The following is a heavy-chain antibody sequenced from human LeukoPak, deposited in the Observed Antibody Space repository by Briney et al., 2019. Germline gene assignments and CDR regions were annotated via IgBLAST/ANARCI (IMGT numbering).Heavy chain of an antibody. J-gene: IGHJ4*02. CDR1: GFTFSSYG. Sequence: GGSLRLSCAASGFTFSSYGMHWVRQAPGKGLEWVAVIWYDGSNKYYADSVKGRFTISRDNSKNTLYLQMNSLRAEDTAVYYCARDPRGYSYGRPGYWGQGTLVTVSS. D-gene: IGHD5-18*01. CDR2: IWYDGSNK. CDR3: ARDPRGYSYGRPGY. V-gene: IGHV3-33*01.